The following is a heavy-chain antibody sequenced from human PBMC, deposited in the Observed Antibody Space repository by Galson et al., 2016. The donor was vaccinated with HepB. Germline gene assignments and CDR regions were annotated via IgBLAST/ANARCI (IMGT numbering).Heavy chain of an antibody. Sequence: SLRLSCAASGFTFSGYGMHWVRQAPGKGLEWVAAIWHDGTYEYYGDSVKGRFTISRDNSKNTLSLQMNSLTAEDTAVYYCASQAMVPGVTPDYWGQGTPVTVSS. CDR3: ASQAMVPGVTPDY. V-gene: IGHV3-33*01. CDR2: IWHDGTYE. J-gene: IGHJ4*02. CDR1: GFTFSGYG. D-gene: IGHD3-10*01.